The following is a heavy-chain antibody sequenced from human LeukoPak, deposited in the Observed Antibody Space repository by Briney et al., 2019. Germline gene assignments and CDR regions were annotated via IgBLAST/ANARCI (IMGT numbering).Heavy chain of an antibody. CDR2: ISSSSSYI. Sequence: PGGTLRLSCAASGFTFSSYSMNWVRQAPGKGPEWVSSISSSSSYIYYADSVKGRFTISRDNSKNTLYLQMNSLRAEDTAVYYCARESNSLNWIWGQGTLVTVSS. CDR1: GFTFSSYS. V-gene: IGHV3-21*01. D-gene: IGHD3/OR15-3a*01. J-gene: IGHJ4*02. CDR3: ARESNSLNWI.